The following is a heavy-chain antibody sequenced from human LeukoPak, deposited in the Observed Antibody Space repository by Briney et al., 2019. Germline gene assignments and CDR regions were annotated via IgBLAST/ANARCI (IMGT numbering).Heavy chain of an antibody. CDR2: IYSGGST. J-gene: IGHJ6*02. V-gene: IGHV3-53*01. Sequence: PGGSLRLSCAASGFTVSSNYMSWVRQAPGKGLEWVSVIYSGGSTYYADSVKGRFTISRDNSKNTLYLQMNSLRAEDTAVYYCAKAYGYSSSWTSNYYFYGLDVWGQGTTVTVSS. CDR3: AKAYGYSSSWTSNYYFYGLDV. D-gene: IGHD6-13*01. CDR1: GFTVSSNY.